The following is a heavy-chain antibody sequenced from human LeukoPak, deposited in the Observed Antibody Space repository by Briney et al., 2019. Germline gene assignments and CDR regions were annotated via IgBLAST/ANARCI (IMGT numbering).Heavy chain of an antibody. Sequence: SETLSLTCTVSGGSINNDDCYWSWIRELPGKGLEWIGYIYYSGTTYYNPSLNSRLTISLDTSKSQFSLKLTTVTAADTAVYYCANMVRGVPYYFDSWGQGTLVTVSS. CDR1: GGSINNDDCY. CDR3: ANMVRGVPYYFDS. CDR2: IYYSGTT. J-gene: IGHJ4*02. D-gene: IGHD3-10*01. V-gene: IGHV4-31*03.